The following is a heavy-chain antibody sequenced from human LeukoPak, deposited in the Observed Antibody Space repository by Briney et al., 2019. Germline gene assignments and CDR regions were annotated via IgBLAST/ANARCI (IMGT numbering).Heavy chain of an antibody. D-gene: IGHD3-10*01. CDR2: SLDSGST. J-gene: IGHJ6*03. CDR1: GGVMERGIYH. V-gene: IGHV4-31*03. CDR3: ARWFGDPDPGDNYMDV. Sequence: TWDTLTLTCTVCGGVMERGIYHGTRIPQHPGEILDGFGYSLDSGSTYYNPSLKSRISISVDTSTNQFSLRLTSVTAADTAVYYCARWFGDPDPGDNYMDVWGNGTTVTVSS.